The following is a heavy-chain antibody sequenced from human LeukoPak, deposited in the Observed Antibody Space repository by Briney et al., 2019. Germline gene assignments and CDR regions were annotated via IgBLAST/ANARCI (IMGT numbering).Heavy chain of an antibody. CDR3: ARDAAVQQLGYYYYYMDV. V-gene: IGHV3-7*01. D-gene: IGHD6-13*01. CDR1: GFTVSSNY. Sequence: GGSLRLSCAASGFTVSSNYMSWVRQAPGKGLEWVANIKQDGSEKYYVDSVKGRFTISRDNAKNSLYLQMNSLRAEDTAVYYCARDAAVQQLGYYYYYMDVWGKGTTVTVSS. J-gene: IGHJ6*03. CDR2: IKQDGSEK.